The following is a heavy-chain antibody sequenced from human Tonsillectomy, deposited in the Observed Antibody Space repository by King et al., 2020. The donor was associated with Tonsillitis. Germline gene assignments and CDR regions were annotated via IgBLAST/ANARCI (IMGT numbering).Heavy chain of an antibody. CDR3: ARDLYYYDSSGYHNWFDP. CDR1: GGSISSYY. Sequence: VQLQESGPGLVKPSETLSLTCTVSGGSISSYYWSWIRQPAGKGLEWIGRIHTSGSTNYKSSLKSRVTMSVDTSKNQFSLKLSSVTAADTAVYYCARDLYYYDSSGYHNWFDPWGQGTLVTVSS. D-gene: IGHD3-22*01. J-gene: IGHJ5*02. V-gene: IGHV4-4*07. CDR2: IHTSGST.